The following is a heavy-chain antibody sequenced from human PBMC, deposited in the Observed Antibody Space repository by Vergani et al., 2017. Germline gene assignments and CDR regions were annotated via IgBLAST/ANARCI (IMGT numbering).Heavy chain of an antibody. J-gene: IGHJ6*02. CDR2: ISAYNGNT. Sequence: QVQLVQSGAEVKKPGASVKVSCKASGYTFTSYGISWVRQAPGQGLEWMGWISAYNGNTNYAQKLQGRVTMTTDTSTSTAYMELRSLRSDDTAVYYCARASIRGVAHAATYYYYGMDVWGQGTTVTVSS. CDR3: ARASIRGVAHAATYYYYGMDV. D-gene: IGHD3-10*01. CDR1: GYTFTSYG. V-gene: IGHV1-18*01.